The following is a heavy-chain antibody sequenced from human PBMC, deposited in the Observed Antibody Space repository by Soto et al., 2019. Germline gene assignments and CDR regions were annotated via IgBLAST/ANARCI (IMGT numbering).Heavy chain of an antibody. D-gene: IGHD1-26*01. CDR3: AKDAVSYNGKWDWFDS. J-gene: IGHJ5*01. Sequence: DVQLLESGGGLVQPGGSLTFSCAASRFTFSDFAMSWVRQAPGKGLEWVSSLGGGETDTYYADSVKGRFTISRDNSKNTLYLQMDSLRDEDTAIYYCAKDAVSYNGKWDWFDSWGQGTLVTVSS. CDR1: RFTFSDFA. CDR2: LGGGETDT. V-gene: IGHV3-23*01.